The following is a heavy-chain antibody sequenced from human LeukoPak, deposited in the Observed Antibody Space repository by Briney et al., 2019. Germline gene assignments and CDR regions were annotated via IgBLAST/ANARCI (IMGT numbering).Heavy chain of an antibody. J-gene: IGHJ4*02. D-gene: IGHD1-26*01. CDR3: ASLWEGGY. CDR2: IRYDGSNK. V-gene: IGHV3-30*02. CDR1: GFTFSSYG. Sequence: GGSLRLSCAASGFTFSSYGMHWVRQAPGKGLEWVAFIRYDGSNKYYADSVKGRFTISRDNAKNSLYLQMNSLRVDDTAVYYCASLWEGGYWGQGTLVTVSS.